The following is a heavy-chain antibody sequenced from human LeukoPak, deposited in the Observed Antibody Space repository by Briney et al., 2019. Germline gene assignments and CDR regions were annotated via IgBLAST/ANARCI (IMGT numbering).Heavy chain of an antibody. CDR3: ARAFVQDSTSCCDWFDP. CDR1: GGSISSSSYY. D-gene: IGHD2-2*01. J-gene: IGHJ5*02. V-gene: IGHV4-39*07. Sequence: SETLSLTCTVSGGSISSSSYYWGWIRQPPGKGLECIGSIYYSGSTHYNPSLKSRVTISVDTSKNQFSLKLSSVTAADTAVYYCARAFVQDSTSCCDWFDPWGQGTLVTVSS. CDR2: IYYSGST.